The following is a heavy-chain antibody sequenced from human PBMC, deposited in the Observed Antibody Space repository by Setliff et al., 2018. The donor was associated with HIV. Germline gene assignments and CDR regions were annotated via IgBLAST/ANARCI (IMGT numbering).Heavy chain of an antibody. Sequence: GGSLRLSCAASGFTFRSYSMNWVRQAPGKGLEWVSYISSSSSTIYYADSVKGRFTISRDNAKNSLYLQMNSLRAEDTAVYYCARDLPRPQQLVQDNWFDPWGQGTLVTVSS. CDR1: GFTFRSYS. CDR3: ARDLPRPQQLVQDNWFDP. CDR2: ISSSSSTI. J-gene: IGHJ5*02. V-gene: IGHV3-48*01. D-gene: IGHD6-13*01.